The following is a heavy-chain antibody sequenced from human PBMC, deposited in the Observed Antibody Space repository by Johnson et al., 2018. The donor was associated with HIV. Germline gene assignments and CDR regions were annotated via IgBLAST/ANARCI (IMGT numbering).Heavy chain of an antibody. D-gene: IGHD2-8*01. CDR3: ARLKNGAFDI. CDR2: IYSGGST. V-gene: IGHV3-66*01. J-gene: IGHJ3*02. CDR1: GFTFDDYG. Sequence: VQLVESGGGVVRPGGSLRLSCEASGFTFDDYGMSWVRQGPGKGLEWVSVIYSGGSTYYADSVKGRFTISRDNSKNTLYLQMNSLRVEDTAVYYCARLKNGAFDIWGQGTMVTVSS.